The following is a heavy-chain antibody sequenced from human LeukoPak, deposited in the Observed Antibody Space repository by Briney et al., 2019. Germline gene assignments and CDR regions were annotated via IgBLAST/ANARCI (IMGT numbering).Heavy chain of an antibody. CDR1: GFTFSNHD. J-gene: IGHJ4*02. CDR3: AKDQSWEGGY. V-gene: IGHV3-23*01. Sequence: GGALRLSCAASGFTFSNHDMTLIRQDPRKGLEWVSVINYSGVSTNYADSVKGRFTISRDNSKNTVYLQLNSLRVEDTAVYYCAKDQSWEGGYWGQGTLVTVSS. D-gene: IGHD6-13*01. CDR2: INYSGVST.